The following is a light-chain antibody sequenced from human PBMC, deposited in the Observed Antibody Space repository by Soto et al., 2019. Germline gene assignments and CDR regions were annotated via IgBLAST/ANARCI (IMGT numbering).Light chain of an antibody. Sequence: DIQMTQSPSTLSASVGDRVTITCGASQSVSSWLAWFHQKPGKAPKLLIYKASSLQSGVSSRFSGGGSGTEFTLTISSLQPDDFATYYCQHYNSYSEAFGQGTKVDIK. CDR2: KAS. CDR3: QHYNSYSEA. J-gene: IGKJ1*01. CDR1: QSVSSW. V-gene: IGKV1-5*03.